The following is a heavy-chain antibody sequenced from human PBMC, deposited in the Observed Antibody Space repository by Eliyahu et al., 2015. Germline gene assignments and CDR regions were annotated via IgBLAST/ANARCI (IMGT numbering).Heavy chain of an antibody. J-gene: IGHJ5*02. V-gene: IGHV3-11*01. D-gene: IGHD5-24*01. CDR2: ISSSAGTT. CDR3: AREVEMATITLANNWFDP. Sequence: QAPGQGXEWVSXISSSAGTTYYADSGKGRFTIXRDNAKNSLYLQMNSLRAEDTAVYYCAREVEMATITLANNWFDPWGQGTLVTVSS.